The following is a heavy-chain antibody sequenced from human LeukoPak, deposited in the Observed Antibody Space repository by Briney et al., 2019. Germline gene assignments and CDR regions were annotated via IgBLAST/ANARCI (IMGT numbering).Heavy chain of an antibody. CDR1: GFSISSSA. V-gene: IGHV3-21*01. Sequence: GGSLRLSCAASGFSISSSAMNWVRQAPGKGLEWVSSIDNVASHIYYAGSVRGRFTISRDNAKNSVYLQMNSLRAEDTAVYYCTRDATYYLRYGYFDYWGQGTLVTVSS. J-gene: IGHJ4*02. CDR3: TRDATYYLRYGYFDY. CDR2: IDNVASHI. D-gene: IGHD2/OR15-2a*01.